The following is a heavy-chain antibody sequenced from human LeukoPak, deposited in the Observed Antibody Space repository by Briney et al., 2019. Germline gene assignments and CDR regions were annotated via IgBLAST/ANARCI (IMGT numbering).Heavy chain of an antibody. CDR1: GFTFSIYS. V-gene: IGHV3-21*01. J-gene: IGHJ4*02. CDR3: ARDGLHTAHFDY. D-gene: IGHD5-18*01. Sequence: GGSLRLSCAASGFTFSIYSMNWVRQAPGKGLEWVSSISSSSSYIYYADSVKGRFTISRDNAKNSLYLQMNGLRAEDTAVYYCARDGLHTAHFDYWGQGTLVTVSS. CDR2: ISSSSSYI.